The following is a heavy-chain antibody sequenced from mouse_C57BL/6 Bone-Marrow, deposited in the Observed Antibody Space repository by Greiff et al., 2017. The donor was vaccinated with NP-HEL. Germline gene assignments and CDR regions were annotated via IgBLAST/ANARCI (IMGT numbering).Heavy chain of an antibody. CDR2: INPGSGGT. J-gene: IGHJ3*01. Sequence: VKLMESGAELVRPGTSVKVSCKASGYAFTNYLIAWVKQRPGQGLEWIGVINPGSGGTNYNEKFKGTATLTADKSSSTAYMQLSSLTSEDSAVYFCARGGWFAYWGQGTLVTVSA. CDR1: GYAFTNYL. CDR3: ARGGWFAY. V-gene: IGHV1-54*01.